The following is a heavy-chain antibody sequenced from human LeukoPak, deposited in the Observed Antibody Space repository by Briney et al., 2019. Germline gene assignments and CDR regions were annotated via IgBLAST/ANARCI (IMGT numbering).Heavy chain of an antibody. D-gene: IGHD3-10*01. CDR2: IYYSGST. V-gene: IGHV4-59*01. CDR3: ARYGSGSLYLYYYGMDV. CDR1: GGSISSYY. J-gene: IGHJ6*02. Sequence: PSETLSLTCTVSGGSISSYYWSWIRQPPGKGLEWIGYIYYSGSTNYNPSLKSRVTISVDTSKNQFSLKLSSVTAADTAVYYCARYGSGSLYLYYYGMDVWGQGTTVTVSS.